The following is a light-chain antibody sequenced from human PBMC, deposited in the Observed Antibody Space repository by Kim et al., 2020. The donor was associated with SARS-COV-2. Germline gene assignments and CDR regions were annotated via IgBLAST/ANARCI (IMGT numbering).Light chain of an antibody. CDR3: QQFGTSPPMYT. J-gene: IGKJ2*01. Sequence: PGERATLSCRASQSVSSNYITWYQQKPGQAPRLLIYSSSRRATGIPDRFSGSGSGTDFTLTISRLEPEDFAVYYCQQFGTSPPMYTFGQGTKLEI. CDR2: SSS. V-gene: IGKV3-20*01. CDR1: QSVSSNY.